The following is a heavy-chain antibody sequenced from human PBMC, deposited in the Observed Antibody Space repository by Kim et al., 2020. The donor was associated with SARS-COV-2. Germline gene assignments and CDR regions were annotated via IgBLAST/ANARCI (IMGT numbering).Heavy chain of an antibody. CDR3: ARDSYIWGSYRYGGYNWFDP. CDR1: GFTFSSYS. Sequence: GGSLRLSCAASGFTFSSYSMNWVRQAPGKGLEWVSCISSSSSYIYYADSVKGRFTISRDNAKNSLYLQMNSLRAEDTAVYYCARDSYIWGSYRYGGYNWFDPWGHGTLVTVSS. V-gene: IGHV3-21*01. D-gene: IGHD3-16*02. J-gene: IGHJ5*02. CDR2: ISSSSSYI.